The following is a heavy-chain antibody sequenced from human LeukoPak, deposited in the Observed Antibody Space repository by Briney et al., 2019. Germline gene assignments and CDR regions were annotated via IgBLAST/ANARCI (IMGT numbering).Heavy chain of an antibody. Sequence: GGSLRLPCAASGFILSSYAMSWVRQAPGKGLEWVSAISGSGGSTYYADSVKGRFTISRDNSKNTLYLQMNSLRAEDTAVYYCAKETLTIFAVAHLDYWGQGTLVTVSS. D-gene: IGHD3-3*01. J-gene: IGHJ4*02. CDR1: GFILSSYA. CDR3: AKETLTIFAVAHLDY. V-gene: IGHV3-23*01. CDR2: ISGSGGST.